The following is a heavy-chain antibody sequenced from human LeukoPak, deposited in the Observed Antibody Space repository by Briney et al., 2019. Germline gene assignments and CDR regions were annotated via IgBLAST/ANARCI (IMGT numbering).Heavy chain of an antibody. V-gene: IGHV1-24*01. CDR1: GYTFTSYG. CDR3: ATDPLGGYYYRFDY. J-gene: IGHJ4*02. Sequence: ASVKVSCKASGYTFTSYGISWVRQAPGQGLEWMGGFDPEDDKTIYAQKFQGRVTMTEDTSTDTAYMELSSLISEDTAVYYCATDPLGGYYYRFDYWGQGTLVTVSS. CDR2: FDPEDDKT. D-gene: IGHD3-22*01.